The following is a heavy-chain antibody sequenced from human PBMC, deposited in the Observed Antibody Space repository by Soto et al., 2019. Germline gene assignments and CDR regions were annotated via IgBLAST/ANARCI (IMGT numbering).Heavy chain of an antibody. CDR1: GFTFSSYG. V-gene: IGHV3-30*18. Sequence: GGSLRLSCAASGFTFSSYGMHWVRQAPGKGLEWVAVISYDGSNKYYADSVKGRFTISRDNSKNTLYLQMNSLRAEDTAVYYCAKDKVPMASNWFDPWGQGTLVTVSS. J-gene: IGHJ5*02. CDR3: AKDKVPMASNWFDP. D-gene: IGHD3-10*01. CDR2: ISYDGSNK.